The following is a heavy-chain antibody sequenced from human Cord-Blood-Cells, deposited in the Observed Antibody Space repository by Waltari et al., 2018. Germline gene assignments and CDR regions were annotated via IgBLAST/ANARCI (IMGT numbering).Heavy chain of an antibody. Sequence: VQLVQSGAEVKKPGASVQVSCKASGYTFTGYYMHWVPQALGKGLEWLGWINPNSGGTNYAQKFQGRVTMTRDTSISTAYMELSRLRSDDTAVYYCARVNQGTLEWLLYYFDYWGQGTLVTVSS. V-gene: IGHV1-2*02. CDR2: INPNSGGT. CDR1: GYTFTGYY. J-gene: IGHJ4*02. CDR3: ARVNQGTLEWLLYYFDY. D-gene: IGHD3-3*01.